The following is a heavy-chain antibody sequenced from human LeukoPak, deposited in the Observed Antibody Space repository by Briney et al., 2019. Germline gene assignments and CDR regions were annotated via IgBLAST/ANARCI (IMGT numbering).Heavy chain of an antibody. CDR2: INSDESVT. D-gene: IGHD2-2*01. Sequence: GVLRLSCAASGFTFSSSWMQWVRQAPGQGLVWVSRINSDESVTTYTNSVKGRFTISRDNAKNTLYLQMNSLRAEDTAMYYCVRSRFTTSSFDYWGQGTLVTVS. CDR3: VRSRFTTSSFDY. J-gene: IGHJ4*02. CDR1: GFTFSSSW. V-gene: IGHV3-74*03.